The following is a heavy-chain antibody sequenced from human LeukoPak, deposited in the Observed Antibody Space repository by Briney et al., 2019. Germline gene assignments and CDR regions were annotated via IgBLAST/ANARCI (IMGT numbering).Heavy chain of an antibody. CDR1: GASISSYY. CDR2: ISDSGTT. D-gene: IGHD2-15*01. V-gene: IGHV4-59*01. Sequence: SETLSLTCTVSGASISSYYWNWIRQPPGKGLEWIGYISDSGTTRYNPSLKSRVTISGDTSKNQFSLKLSSVTAADTAVYYCAKERGSCSGDDCSPDFWGQGTLVTVSS. CDR3: AKERGSCSGDDCSPDF. J-gene: IGHJ4*02.